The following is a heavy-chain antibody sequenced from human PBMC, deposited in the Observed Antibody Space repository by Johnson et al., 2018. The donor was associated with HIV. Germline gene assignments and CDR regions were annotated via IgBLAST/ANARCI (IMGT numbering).Heavy chain of an antibody. V-gene: IGHV3-30*02. Sequence: QVQVVESGGGVVQPGGSLRLSCAASGFTFSSYGMHWVRQAPGKGLEWVAFIRYDGSNKYYADSVKGRFTISRDNSKNTLYLQMNSLRGEDTAIYYCAKAPGWLLDAFDMWGQGTMVTVSS. D-gene: IGHD5-24*01. CDR1: GFTFSSYG. CDR3: AKAPGWLLDAFDM. J-gene: IGHJ3*02. CDR2: IRYDGSNK.